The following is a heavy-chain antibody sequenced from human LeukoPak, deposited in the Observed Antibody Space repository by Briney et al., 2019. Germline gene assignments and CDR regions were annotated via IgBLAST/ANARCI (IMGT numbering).Heavy chain of an antibody. CDR3: ARVPYCSSTSCLSPGGY. CDR2: ISSSSSYI. D-gene: IGHD2-2*01. V-gene: IGHV3-21*01. J-gene: IGHJ4*02. Sequence: PGGSLRLSCAASGLIFSNYAMSWVRQAPGKGLEWVSSISSSSSYIYYADSVKGRFTISRDNAKNSLYLQMNSLRAEDTAVYYCARVPYCSSTSCLSPGGYWGQGTLVTVSS. CDR1: GLIFSNYA.